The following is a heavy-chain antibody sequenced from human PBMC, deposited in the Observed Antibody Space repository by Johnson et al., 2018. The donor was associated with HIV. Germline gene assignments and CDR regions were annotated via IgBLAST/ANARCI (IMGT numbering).Heavy chain of an antibody. CDR3: AREDSSGYFDGFDV. D-gene: IGHD3-22*01. CDR2: IKEDGSEK. V-gene: IGHV3-7*01. J-gene: IGHJ3*01. Sequence: MQLVESGGGVVQPGRSLRLSCAASGFTFSSYAMHWVRQAPGKGLEWVANIKEDGSEKHYVDSVRGRFTITRDNVKNFLYLQMNTLRVEDTAVYYCAREDSSGYFDGFDVWGQGTMVTVSS. CDR1: GFTFSSYA.